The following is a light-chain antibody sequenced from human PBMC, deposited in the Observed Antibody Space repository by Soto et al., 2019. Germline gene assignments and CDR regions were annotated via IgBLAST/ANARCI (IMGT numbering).Light chain of an antibody. CDR3: LQHYSHPPWT. CDR2: AAS. Sequence: DIQMTQSPSSLSASVGDRVTITCRASQGIRDDLNWYQQKPGKAPKRLIYAASTLQSGVPLRFSGSGSETEFTLTISDLQPEDFATYYCLQHYSHPPWTFGQGTKVEIK. CDR1: QGIRDD. J-gene: IGKJ1*01. V-gene: IGKV1-17*02.